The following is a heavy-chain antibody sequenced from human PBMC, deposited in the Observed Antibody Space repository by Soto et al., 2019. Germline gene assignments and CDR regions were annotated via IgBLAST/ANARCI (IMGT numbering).Heavy chain of an antibody. CDR3: ARDVVRPKVLYDYVWGSYWAETDHHYCMDV. Sequence: SQTLSLTCAISGDSVSSNSAAWNWIRQSPSRGLEWLGRTYYRSKWYNDYAVSVKSRITINPDTSKKQFSLQLKSVTPEDTAVYYCARDVVRPKVLYDYVWGSYWAETDHHYCMDVWGQGTTVTRSS. V-gene: IGHV6-1*01. CDR2: TYYRSKWYN. CDR1: GDSVSSNSAA. D-gene: IGHD3-16*01. J-gene: IGHJ6*02.